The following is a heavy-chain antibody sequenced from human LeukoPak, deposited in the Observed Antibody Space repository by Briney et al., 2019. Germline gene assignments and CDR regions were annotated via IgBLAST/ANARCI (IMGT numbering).Heavy chain of an antibody. CDR2: ISSSGSTI. CDR3: ASLTMVRGVIYWFDP. Sequence: GGSLRLSCAASGFTFSSYEMNWVRQAPGKGLEWVSYISSSGSTIYYADSVKGRFTISRDNAKNSLYLQMNSLRAEDTAVYYCASLTMVRGVIYWFDPWGQGTLVTVSS. D-gene: IGHD3-10*01. V-gene: IGHV3-48*03. J-gene: IGHJ5*02. CDR1: GFTFSSYE.